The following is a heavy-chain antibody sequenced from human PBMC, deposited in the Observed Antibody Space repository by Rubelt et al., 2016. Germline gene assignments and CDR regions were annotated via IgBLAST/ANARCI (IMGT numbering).Heavy chain of an antibody. CDR1: GYTFTSYG. D-gene: IGHD3-10*01. CDR2: ISAYNGNT. V-gene: IGHV1-18*01. Sequence: QVQLVQSGAEVKKPGASVKVSCKASGYTFTSYGISWVRQAPGQGLEWMGWISAYNGNTNYAQKLQGRVTMTTDTSTSPAYMEVRSLGSDDTAVYYCARYLGFEGDFDYWGQGTLVTVSS. CDR3: ARYLGFEGDFDY. J-gene: IGHJ4*02.